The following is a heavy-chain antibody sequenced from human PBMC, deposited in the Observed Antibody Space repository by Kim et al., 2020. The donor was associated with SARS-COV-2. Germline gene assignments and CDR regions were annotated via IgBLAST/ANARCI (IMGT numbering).Heavy chain of an antibody. J-gene: IGHJ4*02. Sequence: SETLSLTCSVSGGPINIGNYYWSWIRQPAGMGLEDIGRIYTNGVTGYKPSLESRVTISLDTSKNQFSLNLHSVTAADTAVYYCAREPAGIWGQGILVTVSS. V-gene: IGHV4-61*02. CDR2: IYTNGVT. CDR3: AREPAGI. CDR1: GGPINIGNYY.